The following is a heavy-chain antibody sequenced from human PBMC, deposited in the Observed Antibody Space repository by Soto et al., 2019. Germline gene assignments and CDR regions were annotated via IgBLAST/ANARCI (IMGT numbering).Heavy chain of an antibody. Sequence: SETLSLTCAVSGYSISSGYYWGWIRQPPGKGLEWIGSIYHSGSTYYDPSLKSRVTISVDTSKNQFSLKLSSVTAADTAVYYCARAHGYYDFWSGYYRAPYYYYGMDVWGQGTTVTVSS. J-gene: IGHJ6*02. CDR3: ARAHGYYDFWSGYYRAPYYYYGMDV. D-gene: IGHD3-3*01. CDR1: GYSISSGYY. V-gene: IGHV4-38-2*01. CDR2: IYHSGST.